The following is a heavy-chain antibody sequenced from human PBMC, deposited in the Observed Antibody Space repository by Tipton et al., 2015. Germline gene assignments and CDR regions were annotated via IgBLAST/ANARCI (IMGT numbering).Heavy chain of an antibody. V-gene: IGHV4-61*01. CDR3: ARGHYVSGWYSHYFDL. J-gene: IGHJ2*01. CDR1: GASVSSGFYY. Sequence: LRLSCSVSGASVSSGFYYWTWIRQPPGKGLEWIGYISYSGSPNYNPSLRSRVTISVDASKNQFSLQLSSITAADTAVYYCARGHYVSGWYSHYFDLWGRGSLVTVSS. D-gene: IGHD6-19*01. CDR2: ISYSGSP.